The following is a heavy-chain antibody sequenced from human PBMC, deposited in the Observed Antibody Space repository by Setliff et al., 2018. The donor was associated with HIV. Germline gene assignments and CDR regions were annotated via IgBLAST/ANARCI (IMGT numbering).Heavy chain of an antibody. CDR2: ISYDGSNK. Sequence: GFSFSNYAMTWVRQAPGKGLEWVAVISYDGSNKYYADSVKGRFTISRDDAEKSVYLQMNSLRAEDTAVYYCARAGVVEGYYYYYYMDVWGKGTTVTVSS. J-gene: IGHJ6*03. V-gene: IGHV3-30*04. CDR1: GFSFSNYA. CDR3: ARAGVVEGYYYYYYMDV. D-gene: IGHD2-15*01.